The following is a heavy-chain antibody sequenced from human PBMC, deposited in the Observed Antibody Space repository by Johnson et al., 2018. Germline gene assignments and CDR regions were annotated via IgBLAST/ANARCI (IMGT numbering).Heavy chain of an antibody. CDR3: ANGPLVGGDIAEFHH. D-gene: IGHD3-16*02. V-gene: IGHV3-30*18. J-gene: IGHJ1*01. Sequence: QVQLVESGGGVVQPGTSLRLSCAASGFIFSSYDMHWVRQVPGKGLAWVSGISYAGRKRYYADSMKGRLTISRDNSKNTVYLQMDSLRGEDTAMYYCANGPLVGGDIAEFHHGGQGTLVTVSS. CDR2: ISYAGRKR. CDR1: GFIFSSYD.